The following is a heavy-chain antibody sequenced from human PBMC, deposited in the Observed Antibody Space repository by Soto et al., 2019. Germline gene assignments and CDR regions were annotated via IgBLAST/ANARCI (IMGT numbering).Heavy chain of an antibody. J-gene: IGHJ6*02. CDR3: ARGPSHDYSNYPSPWVDGMDV. V-gene: IGHV3-30-3*01. CDR2: ISYHGSNK. D-gene: IGHD4-4*01. CDR1: GFTFNDFA. Sequence: PGGSLRLSCAASGFTFNDFATHWARQAPGKGLEWVAVISYHGSNKYYADSVKGRFTISRDNSKNTLYLQMNSLRAEDTAVYYCARGPSHDYSNYPSPWVDGMDVWGQGTTVTVSS.